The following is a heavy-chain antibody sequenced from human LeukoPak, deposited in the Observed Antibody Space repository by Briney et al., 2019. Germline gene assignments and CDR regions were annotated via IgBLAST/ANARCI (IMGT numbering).Heavy chain of an antibody. D-gene: IGHD1-26*01. CDR1: GGSFSGYY. Sequence: SETLSLTCAVYGGSFSGYYWSWIRQPPGKGLEWIANIYYSGSTNYNPSLKSRVTISIDTSKNQFTLKLNSVTAADTAVYYCARVVEFSNYWFDTWGHGTLVTVSS. CDR2: IYYSGST. J-gene: IGHJ5*01. V-gene: IGHV4-59*01. CDR3: ARVVEFSNYWFDT.